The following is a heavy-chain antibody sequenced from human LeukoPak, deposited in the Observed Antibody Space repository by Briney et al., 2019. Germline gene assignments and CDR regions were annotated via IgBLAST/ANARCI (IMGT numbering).Heavy chain of an antibody. J-gene: IGHJ5*02. V-gene: IGHV1-69*05. CDR1: GGTFSSYA. CDR2: IIPIFGTA. Sequence: SVKVSCKASGGTFSSYAISWVRQAPGQGLEWMGGIIPIFGTANYAQKFQGRVTITTDESTSTAYMELSSLRSEDTAVYYCARSGKQLVWRWFDPWGQGTLVTVSS. D-gene: IGHD6-6*01. CDR3: ARSGKQLVWRWFDP.